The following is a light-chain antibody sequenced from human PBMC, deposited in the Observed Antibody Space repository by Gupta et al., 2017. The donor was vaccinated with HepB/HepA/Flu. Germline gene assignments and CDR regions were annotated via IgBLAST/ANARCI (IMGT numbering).Light chain of an antibody. CDR3: NYRDSGGNRWV. V-gene: IGLV3-19*01. J-gene: IGLJ3*02. CDR1: SLRDYY. CDR2: AKN. Sequence: SSELTQDPTLSVSLGQTVSITCQGDSLRDYYASWSQQKPGQDPVRVIFAKNNRPSGIPDRFSCCSSGNKASSIITGGQAEDEADDYCNYRDSGGNRWVFGGGTKLTVL.